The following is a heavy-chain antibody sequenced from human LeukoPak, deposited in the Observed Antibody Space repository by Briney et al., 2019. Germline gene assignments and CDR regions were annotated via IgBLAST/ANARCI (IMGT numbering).Heavy chain of an antibody. CDR2: IYPGDSET. V-gene: IGHV5-51*01. CDR1: GYSLATYW. CDR3: ARQYCSSSRCYYGDY. J-gene: IGHJ4*02. Sequence: HGESLKISCKCSGYSLATYWIGWVRQMPGKGLEWMGIIYPGDSETRYSPSFQGQATISVDKSISTAYLQWSNLKASDSAMYYCARQYCSSSRCYYGDYWGQGTLVTVSS. D-gene: IGHD2-2*01.